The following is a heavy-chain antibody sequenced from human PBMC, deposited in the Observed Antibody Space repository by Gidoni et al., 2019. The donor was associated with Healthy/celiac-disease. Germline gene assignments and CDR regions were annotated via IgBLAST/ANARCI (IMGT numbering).Heavy chain of an antibody. Sequence: QVQLVQSGAEVKKPGASVKVSCKVSGYTLTELSMHWVRQAPGKGLEWMGGFDPEDGETIYAQKFQGRVTMTEDTSTDTXYMXXXSLXXXDTXXYYCXTSRXAVAGHRGAFDIWGQGTMVTVSS. CDR2: FDPEDGET. CDR1: GYTLTELS. V-gene: IGHV1-24*01. D-gene: IGHD6-19*01. CDR3: XTSRXAVAGHRGAFDI. J-gene: IGHJ3*02.